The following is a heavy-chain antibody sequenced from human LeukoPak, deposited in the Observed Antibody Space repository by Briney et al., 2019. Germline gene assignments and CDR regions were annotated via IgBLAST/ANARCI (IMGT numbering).Heavy chain of an antibody. Sequence: SETLSLTCTVSGASISSESYYWSWIRQPAGEGLEWLGHIYYTGSTNYNPSLKSRVTISADTSKNHFSLKLSSVTAADTAVYYRGRVLSGWYGMDVWGQGTTVTVSS. J-gene: IGHJ6*02. V-gene: IGHV4-61*09. CDR3: GRVLSGWYGMDV. D-gene: IGHD6-19*01. CDR1: GASISSESYY. CDR2: IYYTGST.